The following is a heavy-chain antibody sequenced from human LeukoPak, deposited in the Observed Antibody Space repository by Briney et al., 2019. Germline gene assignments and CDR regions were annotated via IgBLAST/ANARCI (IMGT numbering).Heavy chain of an antibody. CDR1: GGSISNYY. J-gene: IGHJ4*02. CDR2: IYYSGST. Sequence: SETLSLTCTVSGGSISNYYWSWIRQPPGKGLEWIGYIYYSGSTNYNPSLKSRVTISVDTSKNQFSLKLSSVTAADTAVYYCARGQDYWGQGTLVTVSS. CDR3: ARGQDY. V-gene: IGHV4-59*01.